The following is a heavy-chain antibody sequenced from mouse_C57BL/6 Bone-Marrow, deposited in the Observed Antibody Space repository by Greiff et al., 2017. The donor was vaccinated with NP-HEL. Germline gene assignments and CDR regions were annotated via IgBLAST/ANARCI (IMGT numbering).Heavy chain of an antibody. CDR1: GYSFTGYY. CDR2: INPSTGGT. CDR3: ARGTLGNAMDY. J-gene: IGHJ4*01. V-gene: IGHV1-42*01. D-gene: IGHD2-10*02. Sequence: DVKLQESGPELVKPGASVKISCKASGYSFTGYYMNWVKQSPEKSLEWIGEINPSTGGTTYNQKFKAKATLTVDKSSSTAYMQLKSLTSEDSAVYYCARGTLGNAMDYWGQGTSVTVSS.